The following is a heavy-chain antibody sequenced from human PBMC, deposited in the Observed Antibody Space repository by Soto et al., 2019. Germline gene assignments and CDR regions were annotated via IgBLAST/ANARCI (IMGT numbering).Heavy chain of an antibody. CDR3: ARGSTADDAFDI. Sequence: QVQLQQWGAGLLKPSETLSLTCAVYGGSFSGYYWSWIRQPPGKGLEWIGEINHSGSTNYNPSLQSRVTISVDTSKTQFSLKLSSVTAADTAVYYCARGSTADDAFDIWGQGTMVTVSS. CDR2: INHSGST. V-gene: IGHV4-34*01. D-gene: IGHD2-2*01. J-gene: IGHJ3*02. CDR1: GGSFSGYY.